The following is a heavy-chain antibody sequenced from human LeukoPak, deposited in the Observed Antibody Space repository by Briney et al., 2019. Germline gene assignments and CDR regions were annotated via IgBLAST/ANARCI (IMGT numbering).Heavy chain of an antibody. J-gene: IGHJ4*02. CDR1: GFTFRSYG. CDR2: INTSGTRI. Sequence: GGSLRLFCAASGFTFRSYGMSWVRQPPGRGLDWVSSINTSGTRIYYADSVKGRFTVSRDNSKNTLYLQMNSLRAEDTAVYFCVVADLNYQLLKDYWGQGTLVSVSS. D-gene: IGHD2-2*01. V-gene: IGHV3-23*05. CDR3: VVADLNYQLLKDY.